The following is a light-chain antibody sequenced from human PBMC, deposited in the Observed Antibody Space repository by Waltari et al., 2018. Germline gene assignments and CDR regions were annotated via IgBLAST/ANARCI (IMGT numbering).Light chain of an antibody. J-gene: IGKJ5*01. V-gene: IGKV1-16*01. Sequence: DIQMTQSPSSLSASVGDTVTITCRASHDISNYFAWFQRRPGKAPTSLIYAASILHSGVPSRFSGSGSGTDFTLTVSSLQPEDFVTYYCQHYNTYFSTFGQGTRLEI. CDR2: AAS. CDR1: HDISNY. CDR3: QHYNTYFST.